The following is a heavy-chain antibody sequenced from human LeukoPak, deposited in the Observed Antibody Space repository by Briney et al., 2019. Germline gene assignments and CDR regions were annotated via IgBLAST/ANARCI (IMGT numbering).Heavy chain of an antibody. J-gene: IGHJ4*02. D-gene: IGHD1-26*01. CDR2: INHSGST. Sequence: SETLSLTCAVYGGSFSGYYWSWIRQPPGKGLEWIGEINHSGSTNYNPSLKSRVTISVDTSKNQFSLKLSSVTAADTAVYYCASSPYAGSYLENRFDYWGQGTLVTVSS. CDR3: ASSPYAGSYLENRFDY. V-gene: IGHV4-34*01. CDR1: GGSFSGYY.